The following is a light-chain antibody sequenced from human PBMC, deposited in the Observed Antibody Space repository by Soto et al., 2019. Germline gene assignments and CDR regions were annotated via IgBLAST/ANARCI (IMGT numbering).Light chain of an antibody. V-gene: IGKV3-20*01. CDR3: QHYGSSPRT. J-gene: IGKJ1*01. CDR2: GAS. Sequence: EIVLTQSPGTLYSSPGERATLSCRASQGVSGSYLAWYQQKPEQAPRLLIDGASSRATGIPNRFSGSEPGTDFTLTISRLEPEDFAVYYCQHYGSSPRTFGQGTKVEIK. CDR1: QGVSGSY.